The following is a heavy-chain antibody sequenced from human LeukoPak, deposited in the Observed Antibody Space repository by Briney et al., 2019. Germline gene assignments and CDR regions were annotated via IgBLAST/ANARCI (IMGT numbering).Heavy chain of an antibody. D-gene: IGHD3-10*01. CDR3: AKLPSASSYYNWFDP. Sequence: GGSLRLSCAASGFTFSNHGMSWVRQAPGKGLEWVSAIIGSGYSTYYADSVKGRFTISRDNAKNMLFLQMNSLRAEDTAVYYCAKLPSASSYYNWFDPWGQGTLVTVSS. CDR1: GFTFSNHG. J-gene: IGHJ5*02. CDR2: IIGSGYST. V-gene: IGHV3-23*01.